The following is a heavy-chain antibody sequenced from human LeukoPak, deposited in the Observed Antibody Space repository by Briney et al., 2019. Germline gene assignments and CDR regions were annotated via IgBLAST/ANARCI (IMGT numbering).Heavy chain of an antibody. V-gene: IGHV3-30*02. CDR1: GFTFSRYG. J-gene: IGHJ4*02. D-gene: IGHD3-9*01. CDR2: ISYDGGNK. Sequence: GGSLRLSCAVSGFTFSRYGMHWVRQTPGKGLEWVALISYDGGNKDYVDSVKGRFTVSRDNSRNTLYLQMNSLRPEDTAVYYCAKDRSTYNVLTGYQDYWGQGTLVTVSS. CDR3: AKDRSTYNVLTGYQDY.